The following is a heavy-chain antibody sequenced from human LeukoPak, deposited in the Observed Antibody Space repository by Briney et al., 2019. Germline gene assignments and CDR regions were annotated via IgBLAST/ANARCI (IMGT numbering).Heavy chain of an antibody. J-gene: IGHJ4*02. Sequence: SETLSLTCTVSGGSISSSSYYWGWVRQPPGKGLEWIGHIYYGGSTYYNSSLKSRITISVDTSKNQFSLKLSSVTAADTAVYYCAPRGFGSGIDYWGQGALVTVSS. D-gene: IGHD3-10*01. CDR1: GGSISSSSYY. V-gene: IGHV4-39*01. CDR2: IYYGGST. CDR3: APRGFGSGIDY.